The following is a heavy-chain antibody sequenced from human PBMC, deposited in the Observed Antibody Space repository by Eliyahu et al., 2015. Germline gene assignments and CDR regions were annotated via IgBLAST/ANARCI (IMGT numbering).Heavy chain of an antibody. Sequence: EVQLVESGGGLVKPGGSLRLSXXASGXIFINXWMSWVRQAPGKRLGWVGRIKSKSDGGTTDYAAPVKGRFTISRDDSKNTLYLQMNSLKTEDTAVYYCSTLGTAMAERWGQGTLVTVSS. CDR2: IKSKSDGGTT. CDR1: GXIFINXW. V-gene: IGHV3-15*01. D-gene: IGHD5-18*01. CDR3: STLGTAMAER. J-gene: IGHJ4*02.